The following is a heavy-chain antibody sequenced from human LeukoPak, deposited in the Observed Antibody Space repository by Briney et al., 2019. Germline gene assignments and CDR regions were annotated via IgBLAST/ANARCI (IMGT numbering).Heavy chain of an antibody. CDR2: IRYDGSNK. J-gene: IGHJ4*02. V-gene: IGHV3-30*02. CDR3: AKGIVIVSATGVDY. CDR1: GFTFSTSG. Sequence: PGGSLRLSCAASGFTFSTSGMHWVRQAPGKGLEWVAFIRYDGSNKYYGDSVKGRFTISRDNSKNTLYLQMNSPRAEDTAVYYCAKGIVIVSATGVDYWGQGTLVTVSS. D-gene: IGHD2/OR15-2a*01.